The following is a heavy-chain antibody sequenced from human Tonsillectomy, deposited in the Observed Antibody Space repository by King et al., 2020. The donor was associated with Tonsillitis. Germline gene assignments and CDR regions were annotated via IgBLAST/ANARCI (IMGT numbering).Heavy chain of an antibody. Sequence: VQLVESGAEVKKPGSSVKVSCKASGGTFSSYAISWVRQAPGQGLEWMERIIPILGIANYAQKFQGRVTITADKSTSTGYMELSSLRSEDTAVYYCARDTIVVAGTFDYWGQGTLVTVSS. D-gene: IGHD6-13*01. V-gene: IGHV1-69*09. CDR2: IIPILGIA. CDR1: GGTFSSYA. J-gene: IGHJ4*02. CDR3: ARDTIVVAGTFDY.